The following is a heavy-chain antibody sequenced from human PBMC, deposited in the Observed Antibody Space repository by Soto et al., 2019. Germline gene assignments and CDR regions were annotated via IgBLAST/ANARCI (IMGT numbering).Heavy chain of an antibody. CDR1: GGTFSSYA. CDR2: IIPIFGTA. Sequence: GASGKVSCKASGGTFSSYAISWVRQAPGQGLEWMGGIIPIFGTANYAQKFQGRVTITADESTRTAYMELRSPRSEDTAVYYCARGGRYSYGYDYYYYGMDVWGQGTTVTVSS. V-gene: IGHV1-69*13. J-gene: IGHJ6*02. D-gene: IGHD5-18*01. CDR3: ARGGRYSYGYDYYYYGMDV.